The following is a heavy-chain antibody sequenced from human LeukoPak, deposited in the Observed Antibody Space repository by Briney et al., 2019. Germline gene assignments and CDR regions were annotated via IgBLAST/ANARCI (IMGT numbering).Heavy chain of an antibody. Sequence: SETLSLTCTVSGGSISSGSYYWSWIRQPAGKGLEWIGRIYTSGSTNYNPSLKSRVTISVDTSKNQFSLKLSSVTAADTAVYYCARARHQGYYYYMDVWGKGTTVTISS. CDR1: GGSISSGSYY. CDR3: ARARHQGYYYYMDV. V-gene: IGHV4-61*02. CDR2: IYTSGST. J-gene: IGHJ6*03. D-gene: IGHD2-2*01.